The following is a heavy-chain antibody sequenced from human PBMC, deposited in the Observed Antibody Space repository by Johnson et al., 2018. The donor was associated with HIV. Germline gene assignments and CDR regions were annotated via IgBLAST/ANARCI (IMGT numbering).Heavy chain of an antibody. Sequence: VQLVESGGGLIQPGGSLRLSCAVSGFTVSSNYMSWVRQAPGKGLEWVSVIYSGGTTNYAASVKGRFTISRDNSKKTLYLQMNNLRPEDPAVYYCARDPSRSPGAFDIWGQGTMVTVSS. CDR2: IYSGGTT. J-gene: IGHJ3*02. V-gene: IGHV3-53*01. CDR3: ARDPSRSPGAFDI. CDR1: GFTVSSNY.